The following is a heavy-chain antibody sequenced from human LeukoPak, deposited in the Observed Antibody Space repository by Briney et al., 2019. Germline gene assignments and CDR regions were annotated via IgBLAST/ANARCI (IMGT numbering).Heavy chain of an antibody. V-gene: IGHV1-3*04. D-gene: IGHD3-22*01. J-gene: IGHJ1*01. CDR2: INTGKGNS. Sequence: ASVKVSCKPSGYTFTNYGMHWVRQAPRQSPEWMGWINTGKGNSKSSQKFQDRVTLTRDTSASTAYMELNSLSSEDTAVYYCARVPLDDASGHYYPHWGQGTLVTVSS. CDR1: GYTFTNYG. CDR3: ARVPLDDASGHYYPH.